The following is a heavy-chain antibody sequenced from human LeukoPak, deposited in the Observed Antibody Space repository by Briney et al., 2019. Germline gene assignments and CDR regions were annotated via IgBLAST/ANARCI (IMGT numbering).Heavy chain of an antibody. CDR3: ARSASGSYWNFHH. CDR1: GYTFTGYY. D-gene: IGHD1-26*01. J-gene: IGHJ1*01. CDR2: IHPDSGGS. Sequence: ASVKVSCKASGYTFTGYYIHWVRQSPGQGLEWMGWIHPDSGGSNCAQKFQGRVTLTRDTSINTAYMELSSLRSDDTAVYFCARSASGSYWNFHHWGQGTLVTVSS. V-gene: IGHV1-2*02.